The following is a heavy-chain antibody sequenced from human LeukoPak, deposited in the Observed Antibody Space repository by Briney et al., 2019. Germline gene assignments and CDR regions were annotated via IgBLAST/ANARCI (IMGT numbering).Heavy chain of an antibody. CDR1: GGTFSSYA. CDR2: IIPIFGTA. J-gene: IGHJ3*02. V-gene: IGHV1-69*05. D-gene: IGHD2-2*02. CDR3: ARKCSSTSCYTGGHDAFDI. Sequence: ASVKVSCKASGGTFSSYAISWVRQAPGQGLEWMGGIIPIFGTANYAQKFQGRVTITTDESTSTAYMELSSLRSEDTAVYYCARKCSSTSCYTGGHDAFDIWGQGRMVTVSS.